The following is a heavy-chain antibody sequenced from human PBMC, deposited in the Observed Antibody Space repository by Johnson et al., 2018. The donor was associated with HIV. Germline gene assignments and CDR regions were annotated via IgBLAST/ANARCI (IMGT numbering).Heavy chain of an antibody. CDR3: ARDGGRGDFDI. V-gene: IGHV3-7*01. CDR2: INQDGSEK. J-gene: IGHJ3*02. Sequence: VQLVESGGGVVQPGRSLRLSCGVSGFTFRNFDMHWVRQAPGKGLEWVANINQDGSEKYYVGSLEGRFTISRDNAKNSLYLQMNSLRVEDTAVYYCARDGGRGDFDIWGQGTMVTVSS. CDR1: GFTFRNFD. D-gene: IGHD3-16*01.